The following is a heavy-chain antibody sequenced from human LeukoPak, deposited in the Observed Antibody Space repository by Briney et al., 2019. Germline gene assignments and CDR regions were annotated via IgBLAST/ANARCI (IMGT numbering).Heavy chain of an antibody. Sequence: GGSLRLSCAASGFTVSSNYMSWVRQAPGKGLEWVSVIYSGGSTYYADSVKGRFTISRDNSKNTLYLQMNSLRAEDTAVYYCARGPHYSGNYGGKFDSWGQGTLVTVSS. V-gene: IGHV3-53*01. D-gene: IGHD4-23*01. CDR2: IYSGGST. CDR3: ARGPHYSGNYGGKFDS. J-gene: IGHJ4*02. CDR1: GFTVSSNY.